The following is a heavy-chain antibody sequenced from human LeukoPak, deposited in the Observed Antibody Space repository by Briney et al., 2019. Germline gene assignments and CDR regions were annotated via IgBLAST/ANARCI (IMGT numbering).Heavy chain of an antibody. V-gene: IGHV4-4*02. J-gene: IGHJ1*01. Sequence: SGTLSLTCGVSGGSINSSNWWSWVRQPPGKGLEWIGEIYHGGSTNYNPSLKSRVTMSVDKSKNRFSLRLSSVTAEDTAVYYCAQQVGYCSSGSCYFTYWGQGTLVTVSS. CDR1: GGSINSSNW. CDR2: IYHGGST. CDR3: AQQVGYCSSGSCYFTY. D-gene: IGHD2-15*01.